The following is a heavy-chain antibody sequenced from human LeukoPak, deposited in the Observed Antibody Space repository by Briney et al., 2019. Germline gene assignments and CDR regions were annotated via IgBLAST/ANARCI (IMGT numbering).Heavy chain of an antibody. Sequence: PSQTLSLTCTVSGGSISSGGYYWSWIRQHPGKGLEWIGYIYYSGSTYYNPSLKSRVTISVDTSKNQFSLKLSSVTAADTAVYYCARKDSGYDSGWFDPWGQGTLVTVSS. V-gene: IGHV4-31*03. D-gene: IGHD5-12*01. CDR1: GGSISSGGYY. J-gene: IGHJ5*02. CDR2: IYYSGST. CDR3: ARKDSGYDSGWFDP.